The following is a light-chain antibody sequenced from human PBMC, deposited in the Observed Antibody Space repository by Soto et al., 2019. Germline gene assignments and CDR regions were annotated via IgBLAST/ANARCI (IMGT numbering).Light chain of an antibody. V-gene: IGKV3-20*01. J-gene: IGKJ4*01. Sequence: EIVLTQSPGTLSVSPGERATLSCRASQTISSNNLAWYQQKPGQAPSLLIYGTSSRATGIPDRFSGSGSGTDFTLTISRLEPEDSAVYYCQQYNNWPLTFGGGTKVEIK. CDR1: QTISSNN. CDR3: QQYNNWPLT. CDR2: GTS.